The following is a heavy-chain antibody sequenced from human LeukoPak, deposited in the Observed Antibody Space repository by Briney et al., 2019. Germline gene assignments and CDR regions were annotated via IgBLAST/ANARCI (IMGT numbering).Heavy chain of an antibody. CDR2: TYYRSKWYY. J-gene: IGHJ4*02. V-gene: IGHV6-1*01. CDR1: EYSVSSNSAA. Sequence: SQTLSLTCAISEYSVSSNSAAWNWIRQSPSRGLEWLGRTYYRSKWYYDYAVSVKSRITINPDTSKNQFSLQLNSVTPEDTAVYYCAKAEKYSGRVFDCWGQGTLVTVSS. CDR3: AKAEKYSGRVFDC. D-gene: IGHD1-26*01.